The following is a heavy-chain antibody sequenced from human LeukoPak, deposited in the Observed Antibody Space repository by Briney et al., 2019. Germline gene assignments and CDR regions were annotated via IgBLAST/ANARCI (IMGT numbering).Heavy chain of an antibody. V-gene: IGHV3-11*01. CDR3: ARDRGFGVVTPIDG. CDR2: ISSSGSTI. J-gene: IGHJ5*02. CDR1: GFTFSDYY. Sequence: GGSLRLSCTASGFTFSDYYMTWIRQAPGKGLEWVSHISSSGSTIYYADSVEGRFTMSRDNAKNSLYLQMNSLRVEDTAVYYCARDRGFGVVTPIDGWGQGTLVTVSP. D-gene: IGHD3-3*01.